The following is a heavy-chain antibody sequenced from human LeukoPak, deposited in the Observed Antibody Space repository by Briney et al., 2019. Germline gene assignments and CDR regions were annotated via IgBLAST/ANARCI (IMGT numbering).Heavy chain of an antibody. CDR3: ATDGDNRYYYDSTGYPSLDY. D-gene: IGHD3-22*01. J-gene: IGHJ4*02. Sequence: GGSLRLSCAASGFTFNTYAMHWVRQAPGKGLEWVTVISYDGSKTYYADSVKGRFTVSRDTSKNTLYLQMNSLRVEDSAVYFCATDGDNRYYYDSTGYPSLDYWGQGTLVTVSS. V-gene: IGHV3-30*03. CDR1: GFTFNTYA. CDR2: ISYDGSKT.